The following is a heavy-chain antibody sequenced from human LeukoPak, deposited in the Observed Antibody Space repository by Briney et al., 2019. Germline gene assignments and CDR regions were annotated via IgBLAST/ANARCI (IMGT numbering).Heavy chain of an antibody. CDR1: GYTFTSYD. CDR2: MNPNSGNT. D-gene: IGHD6-13*01. J-gene: IGHJ2*01. Sequence: ASVKVSCKASGYTFTSYDINWVRQATGQGLEGMGWMNPNSGNTGYEQKFQGRVTMPRNTSISTAYMELSSLRSEDTAVYYCARGGNPYSSSWYPVRDWYFDLWGRGTLVTVSS. V-gene: IGHV1-8*01. CDR3: ARGGNPYSSSWYPVRDWYFDL.